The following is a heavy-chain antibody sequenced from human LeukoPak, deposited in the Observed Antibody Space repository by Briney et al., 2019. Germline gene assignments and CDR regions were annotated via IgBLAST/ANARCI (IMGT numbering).Heavy chain of an antibody. CDR2: ISHDGSNK. J-gene: IGHJ4*02. CDR3: AKWGGSGSFESVY. V-gene: IGHV3-30*18. D-gene: IGHD1-26*01. Sequence: GGSLRLSCAASGFTFSSYGMHWVRQAPGKGLEWVAVISHDGSNKYYADSVKGRFTISRDNSKNTLYLQMNSLRAEDAAVYYCAKWGGSGSFESVYWGQGTLVTVSS. CDR1: GFTFSSYG.